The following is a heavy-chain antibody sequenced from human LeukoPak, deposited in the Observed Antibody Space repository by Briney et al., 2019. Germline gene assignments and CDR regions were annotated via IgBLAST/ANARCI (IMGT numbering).Heavy chain of an antibody. J-gene: IGHJ4*02. CDR1: GYTFTGYY. D-gene: IGHD3-3*01. Sequence: ASVTVSCKASGYTFTGYYMHWVRQAPGQGREWMGWINPNSGGTNYAQKFQGRVTMTRDTSISTAYMELSRLRSDDTAVYYCARDLDLREGGIDYWGQGTLVTVSS. V-gene: IGHV1-2*02. CDR3: ARDLDLREGGIDY. CDR2: INPNSGGT.